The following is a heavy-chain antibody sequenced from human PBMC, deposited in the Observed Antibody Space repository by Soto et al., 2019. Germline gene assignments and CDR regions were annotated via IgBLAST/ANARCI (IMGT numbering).Heavy chain of an antibody. J-gene: IGHJ4*02. CDR3: ARSIVVVTALDY. V-gene: IGHV1-69*02. Sequence: ASVKVSCKASGGTFRTYSITWVRQAPGQGLEWMGKIIPILDMANYAQKFQGRVTITRDTSASTAYMELSSLRSEDTAVYYCARSIVVVTALDYWGQGTLVTVSS. CDR2: IIPILDMA. CDR1: GGTFRTYS. D-gene: IGHD2-21*02.